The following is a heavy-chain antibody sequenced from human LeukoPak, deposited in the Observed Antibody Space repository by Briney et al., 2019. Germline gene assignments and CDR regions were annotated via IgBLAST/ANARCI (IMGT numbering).Heavy chain of an antibody. J-gene: IGHJ6*02. V-gene: IGHV3-7*03. Sequence: GGSLRLSCAASGFRLSDYWMSWVSQAPGKGLEWVTNINHDGSEKYYVDSARGRSTISRDNAKHSLYLEMNSLRAEDTAVYYCARCSNAVCTLGMDVWGQGTTVTVSS. CDR1: GFRLSDYW. CDR2: INHDGSEK. CDR3: ARCSNAVCTLGMDV. D-gene: IGHD2-8*01.